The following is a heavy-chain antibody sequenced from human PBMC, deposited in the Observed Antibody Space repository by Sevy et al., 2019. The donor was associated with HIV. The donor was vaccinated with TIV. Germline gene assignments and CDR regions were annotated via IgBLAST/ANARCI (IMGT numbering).Heavy chain of an antibody. Sequence: ASVKVSCKVPGYTLSEVSMHWVRQAPGKGLEWMGGFVPEDGEIVYAQNFQGRVTVAEDTLTDTAYLEVTNLSSEDTATYFCVIGDTPRLSGSGTRLKDQSLNYFHFWGQGTLVTVSS. CDR3: VIGDTPRLSGSGTRLKDQSLNYFHF. CDR1: GYTLSEVS. J-gene: IGHJ4*02. CDR2: FVPEDGEI. V-gene: IGHV1-24*01. D-gene: IGHD2-2*01.